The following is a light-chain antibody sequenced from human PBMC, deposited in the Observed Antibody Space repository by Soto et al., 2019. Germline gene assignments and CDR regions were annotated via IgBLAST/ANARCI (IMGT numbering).Light chain of an antibody. CDR1: QSISSSY. V-gene: IGKV3-20*01. Sequence: EIVLTQSPGTVSLSPGERATLSCRASQSISSSYLAWYQQKPGQAPRLLIYGASSRATGIPDRFSGSGSGTDFTLTVSRLEPEEFAVYYCQQYATSPPTFGGGTKVEIK. CDR2: GAS. CDR3: QQYATSPPT. J-gene: IGKJ4*01.